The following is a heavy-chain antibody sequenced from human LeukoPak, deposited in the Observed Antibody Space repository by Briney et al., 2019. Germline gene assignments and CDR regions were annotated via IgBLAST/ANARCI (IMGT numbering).Heavy chain of an antibody. Sequence: GGSLRLSCAASGFTFSSYAMHWVRQAPGKGLEWVAVISYDGSNKYYADSVKGRFTISRDNSKNTLYLQMNSLRAEDTAVYYCAKDYYDSSGYAFLYYFDYWGQGTLVTVSS. CDR3: AKDYYDSSGYAFLYYFDY. V-gene: IGHV3-30-3*02. D-gene: IGHD3-22*01. CDR2: ISYDGSNK. CDR1: GFTFSSYA. J-gene: IGHJ4*02.